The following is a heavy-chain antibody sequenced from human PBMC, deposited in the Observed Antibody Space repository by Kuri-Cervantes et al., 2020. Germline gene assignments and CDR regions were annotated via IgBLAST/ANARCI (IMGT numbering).Heavy chain of an antibody. D-gene: IGHD2-2*01. CDR1: GGSISSGGYY. J-gene: IGHJ5*02. CDR3: ARHSAGPHPYQLLGLGWFDP. Sequence: SETLSLTCTVSGGSISSGGYYWSWIRQHPGKGLEWIGYIYYSGSTYYNPSLKSRVTISVDTSKNQFSLKLSSVTAADTAVYYCARHSAGPHPYQLLGLGWFDPWGQGTLVTVSS. CDR2: IYYSGST. V-gene: IGHV4-39*01.